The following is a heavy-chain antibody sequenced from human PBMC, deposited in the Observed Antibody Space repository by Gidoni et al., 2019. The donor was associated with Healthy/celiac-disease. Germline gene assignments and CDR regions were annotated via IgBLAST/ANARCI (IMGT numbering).Heavy chain of an antibody. D-gene: IGHD5-18*01. CDR3: AKASPNTREFDY. V-gene: IGHV3-23*01. J-gene: IGHJ4*02. CDR2: ISDSAGFT. CDR1: GFTFSSHA. Sequence: EVQLLESGGGLVQPGGSLRLSCVASGFTFSSHAMIWFRQAPGKGLEWVSSISDSAGFTYYADSVRGRFTISRDNSKNTVYLQMNSLRAEDTAVYYCAKASPNTREFDYWGQGTLVTVSS.